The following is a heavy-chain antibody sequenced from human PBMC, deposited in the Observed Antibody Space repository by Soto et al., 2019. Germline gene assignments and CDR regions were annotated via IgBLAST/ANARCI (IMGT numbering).Heavy chain of an antibody. V-gene: IGHV3-73*01. CDR2: IRSRANNFAT. J-gene: IGHJ6*02. Sequence: GGSLRLSCAASGFIFSGSAIHWVRQASGKGLEWVGRIRSRANNFATSSAASVKGRLTFSRDDSKNTAYLQMKTLKPEDTAVYYCARGQGAAIGDYYYHGMDVWGQGTTVTVSS. CDR1: GFIFSGSA. D-gene: IGHD2-2*02. CDR3: ARGQGAAIGDYYYHGMDV.